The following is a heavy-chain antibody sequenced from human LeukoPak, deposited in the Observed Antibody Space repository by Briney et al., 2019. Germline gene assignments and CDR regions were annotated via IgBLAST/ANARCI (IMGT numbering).Heavy chain of an antibody. V-gene: IGHV3-7*01. Sequence: GGSLRLSCAASGFTFNSYWMNWVRQAPGKGLEWVANIKQDGSEKYYVDSVKGRFTISRDNAKNSLYLQMNSLRAEDTAVYYCARESASYYPSYYFDYWGQGTLVTVSS. J-gene: IGHJ4*02. D-gene: IGHD1-26*01. CDR2: IKQDGSEK. CDR1: GFTFNSYW. CDR3: ARESASYYPSYYFDY.